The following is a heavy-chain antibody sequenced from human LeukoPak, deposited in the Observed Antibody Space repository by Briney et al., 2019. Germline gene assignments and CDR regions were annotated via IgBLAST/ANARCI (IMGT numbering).Heavy chain of an antibody. D-gene: IGHD5-12*01. J-gene: IGHJ4*02. CDR2: INGDGRTT. CDR1: GFIFSTYT. Sequence: GGSLRLSCSASGFIFSTYTMYWVRQAPGKGLEYVSVINGDGRTTYYIDSVEGRFTISRDNSKNTLYLQMSSLRADDTAVYYCVGDQVDDTGYLRWGQGTRVTVSA. CDR3: VGDQVDDTGYLR. V-gene: IGHV3-64D*06.